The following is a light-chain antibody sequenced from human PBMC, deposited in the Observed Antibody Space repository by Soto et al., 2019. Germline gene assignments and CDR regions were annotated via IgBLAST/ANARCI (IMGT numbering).Light chain of an antibody. CDR1: QSISSN. V-gene: IGKV3-15*01. CDR2: GAS. Sequence: EIVMTQSPATLSVSPGERATLSCRASQSISSNLAWYQQKPGQAPRLLIYGASTRATGIPARFRGSGSGTESTLTISSLQSEDFAVYYCQQYNNWPFTFGPGTKVYIK. J-gene: IGKJ3*01. CDR3: QQYNNWPFT.